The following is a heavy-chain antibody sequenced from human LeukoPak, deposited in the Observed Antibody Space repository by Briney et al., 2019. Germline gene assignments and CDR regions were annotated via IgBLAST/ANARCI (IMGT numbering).Heavy chain of an antibody. J-gene: IGHJ4*02. V-gene: IGHV3-74*01. CDR3: ARHVVAVGFDY. Sequence: GGSLRLSCAASGFTFSNYWMHWVRQAPGKGLVWVSRINSDGINTSYADSVKGRFTISRDNAKNSLYLQMNSLRAEDTAVYYCARHVVAVGFDYWGQGTLVTVSS. CDR2: INSDGINT. CDR1: GFTFSNYW. D-gene: IGHD3-22*01.